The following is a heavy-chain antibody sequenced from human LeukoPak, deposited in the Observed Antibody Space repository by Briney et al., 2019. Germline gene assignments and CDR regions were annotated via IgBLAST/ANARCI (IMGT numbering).Heavy chain of an antibody. V-gene: IGHV4-30-2*01. J-gene: IGHJ5*02. Sequence: SDTLSLTCAVSGGSISSGGDSGSWIRQPPGKGLEWIGYIYHSGSTYYNPSLKSRVTISVDRSKNQFSLKLRSVTAADTAVYYCARVVAAAGTFIWFDPWGQGTLVTVSS. CDR1: GGSISSGGDS. CDR2: IYHSGST. CDR3: ARVVAAAGTFIWFDP. D-gene: IGHD6-13*01.